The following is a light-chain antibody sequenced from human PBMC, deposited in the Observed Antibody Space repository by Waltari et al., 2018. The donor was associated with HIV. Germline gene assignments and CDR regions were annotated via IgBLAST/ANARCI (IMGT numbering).Light chain of an antibody. CDR1: QSLVHTNGNTY. CDR2: KVS. Sequence: EIVLRQTQFSSPVTSGQSASISCSSSQSLVHTNGNTYFSWLYQRQGQPPRLLISKVSDRFSGVPDSFSGSGAGTEFTLNITAVSQDDDGIYYCMQETHFPWTFSQGTKL. CDR3: MQETHFPWT. J-gene: IGKJ1*01. V-gene: IGKV2-24*01.